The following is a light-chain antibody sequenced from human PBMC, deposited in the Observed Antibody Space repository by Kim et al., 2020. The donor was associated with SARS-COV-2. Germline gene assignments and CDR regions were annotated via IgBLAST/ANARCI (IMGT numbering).Light chain of an antibody. V-gene: IGKV1-39*01. Sequence: SASIGDRVTIPCRASQSISSYLNWYQQKPGKAPKLLIYAVSNLQSGVPSSFSGSGSGTDFTLTISSLQPEDFATYYCQQSYSTPRTFGQGTKLEI. CDR2: AVS. J-gene: IGKJ2*01. CDR3: QQSYSTPRT. CDR1: QSISSY.